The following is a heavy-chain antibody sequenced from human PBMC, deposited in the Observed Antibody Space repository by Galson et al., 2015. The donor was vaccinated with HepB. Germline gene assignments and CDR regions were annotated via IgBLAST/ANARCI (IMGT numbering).Heavy chain of an antibody. D-gene: IGHD4-17*01. CDR3: ARDSPGYYRAFDI. Sequence: SLRLSCAASGFTFSSYSMNWVRQAPGKGLEWVSSISSSSSYIYYADSVKGRFTISRDNAKNSLYLQMNSLRAEDTAVYYCARDSPGYYRAFDIWGQGTMVTVSS. CDR1: GFTFSSYS. J-gene: IGHJ3*02. V-gene: IGHV3-21*01. CDR2: ISSSSSYI.